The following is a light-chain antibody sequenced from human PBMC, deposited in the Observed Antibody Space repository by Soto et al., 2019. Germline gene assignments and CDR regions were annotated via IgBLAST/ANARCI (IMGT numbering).Light chain of an antibody. CDR3: QHSYSTTIT. J-gene: IGKJ5*01. CDR1: QSFNSC. V-gene: IGKV1-39*01. Sequence: RASQSFNSCLTWYQHKPGKAPKLLISAASSLQSGVPYRFSGGGSATDFTLTISSLEPEDFATYYCQHSYSTTITFGQGTRLEIK. CDR2: AAS.